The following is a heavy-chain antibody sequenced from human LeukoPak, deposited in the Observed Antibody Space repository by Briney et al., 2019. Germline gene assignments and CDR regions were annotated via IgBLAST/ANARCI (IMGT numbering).Heavy chain of an antibody. CDR3: ARRDSSGYYKY. V-gene: IGHV3-48*03. Sequence: PGGSLRLSCAASGFAFSSFEMKWVRQAPGKGLEWVSYISSSGSTIYYADSVKGRFTISRDNAKNSLYLQMNSLRAEDTAVYYCARRDSSGYYKYWGQGTLVTVSS. CDR2: ISSSGSTI. J-gene: IGHJ4*02. D-gene: IGHD3-22*01. CDR1: GFAFSSFE.